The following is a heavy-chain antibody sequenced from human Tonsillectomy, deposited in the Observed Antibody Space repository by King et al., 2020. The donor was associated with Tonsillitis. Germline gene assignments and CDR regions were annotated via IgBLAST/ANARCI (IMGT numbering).Heavy chain of an antibody. CDR3: ARQSGYHWFDP. CDR2: IYYIGST. J-gene: IGHJ5*02. Sequence: VQLQESGPGLVKPSETLSLTCTVSGDSISSYYWSWIRQPPGKGLEWIGYIYYIGSTNYNPSLTSRVTMSVDTSKNHFSLKLSSVTAADTAVYYCARQSGYHWFDPWGQGTLVTVSS. CDR1: GDSISSYY. D-gene: IGHD5-12*01. V-gene: IGHV4-59*08.